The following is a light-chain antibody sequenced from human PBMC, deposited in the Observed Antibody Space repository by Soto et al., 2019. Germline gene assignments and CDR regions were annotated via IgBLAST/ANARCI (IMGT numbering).Light chain of an antibody. CDR1: QTISNC. Sequence: DIQITQSPSTLSASVGDRVTITCRASQTISNCLAWYQQRPGKAPNLLIYKASSLESGVSSRFSGSGFGTEFTLTISSLQPDDFATYYCQHYNSYPYTFGQGTKLEIK. V-gene: IGKV1-5*03. J-gene: IGKJ2*01. CDR2: KAS. CDR3: QHYNSYPYT.